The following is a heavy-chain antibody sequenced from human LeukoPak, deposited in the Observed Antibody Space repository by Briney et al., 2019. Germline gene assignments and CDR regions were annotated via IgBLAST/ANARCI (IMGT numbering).Heavy chain of an antibody. V-gene: IGHV3-23*01. CDR3: AKARYCSGGSCYHDY. CDR1: GFTFSSYA. J-gene: IGHJ4*02. D-gene: IGHD2-15*01. CDR2: ISGSGGST. Sequence: GSLRLSCAASGFTFSSYAMSWVRQAPGKGLEWVSAISGSGGSTYYADSVKGRFTISRDNSKNTLYVQMNSLRAEDTAVYYCAKARYCSGGSCYHDYWGQGTLVTVSS.